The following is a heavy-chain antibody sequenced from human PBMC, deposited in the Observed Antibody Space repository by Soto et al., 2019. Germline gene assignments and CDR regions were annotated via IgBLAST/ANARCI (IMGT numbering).Heavy chain of an antibody. CDR3: AKDRPSGSRPSYCGMDG. CDR1: GFTFSSYG. D-gene: IGHD1-26*01. J-gene: IGHJ6*02. Sequence: QVQLVESGGGVVQPGRSLRLSCAASGFTFSSYGMHWVRQAPGKGLEWVAVISYDGSNKYYADSVKGRFTISRDNSKNTLYLQMNSLRAEDTAVYYCAKDRPSGSRPSYCGMDGWGQGTTVTVSS. V-gene: IGHV3-30*18. CDR2: ISYDGSNK.